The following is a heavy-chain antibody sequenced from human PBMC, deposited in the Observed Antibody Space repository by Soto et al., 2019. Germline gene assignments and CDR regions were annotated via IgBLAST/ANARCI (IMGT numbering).Heavy chain of an antibody. CDR3: ARSHYTDGLPIDY. CDR1: GDSITTNGYY. V-gene: IGHV4-39*01. J-gene: IGHJ4*02. Sequence: SETLSLTCSVSGDSITTNGYYWGWLRQPPGKGLQWIVSVYWTGSTFSHPSLTSRVFISADTSKNEFSLRLTSVTAADTAVYYCARSHYTDGLPIDYWGPGTLVTVSS. D-gene: IGHD2-8*01. CDR2: VYWTGST.